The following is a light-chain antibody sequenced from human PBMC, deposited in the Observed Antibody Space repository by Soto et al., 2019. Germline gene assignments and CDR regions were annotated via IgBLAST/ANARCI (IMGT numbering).Light chain of an antibody. Sequence: EIVLTQSPGTLSSSPGEGATLSCRASQSVTGSYLAWYQQKPGQAPRLLIYGASTRATGIPDRFSGSGSGTDFTLTISRPEPEDFAVYCCQQYGSSPPTFGQGTKV. CDR3: QQYGSSPPT. CDR1: QSVTGSY. CDR2: GAS. J-gene: IGKJ1*01. V-gene: IGKV3-20*01.